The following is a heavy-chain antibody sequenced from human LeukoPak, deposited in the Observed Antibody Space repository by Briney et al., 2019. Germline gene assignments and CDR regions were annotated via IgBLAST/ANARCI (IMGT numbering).Heavy chain of an antibody. J-gene: IGHJ4*02. CDR1: GFTFSSYS. D-gene: IGHD2-15*01. CDR2: ISSSSSYI. V-gene: IGHV3-21*01. Sequence: PGGSLRLSCAASGFTFSSYSMNWVRQAPGKGLEWVSSISSSSSYIYYADSVKGRFTISRDNAKNSLYLQMNSLRAGDTAVYYCARDPSKGYCSGGSCYFDYWGQGTLVTVSS. CDR3: ARDPSKGYCSGGSCYFDY.